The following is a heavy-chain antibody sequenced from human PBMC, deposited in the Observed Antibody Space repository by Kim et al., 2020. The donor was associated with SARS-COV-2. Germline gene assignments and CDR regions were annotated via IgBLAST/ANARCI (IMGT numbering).Heavy chain of an antibody. CDR2: ISSSSSYT. Sequence: GGSLRLSCAASGFTFSDYYMSWIRQAPGKGLEWVSYISSSSSYTNYADSVKGRFTISRDNAKNSLYLQMNSLRAEDTAVYYCARDHYDFWSGSKGPGTWYYYGMDVWGQGTTVTVSS. D-gene: IGHD3-3*01. CDR1: GFTFSDYY. J-gene: IGHJ6*02. CDR3: ARDHYDFWSGSKGPGTWYYYGMDV. V-gene: IGHV3-11*06.